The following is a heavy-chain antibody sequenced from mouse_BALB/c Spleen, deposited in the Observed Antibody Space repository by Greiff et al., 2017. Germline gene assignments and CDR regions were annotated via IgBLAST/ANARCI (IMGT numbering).Heavy chain of an antibody. CDR3: ARGYGNPFYAMDY. Sequence: VNVVESGPGLVAPSQSLSITCTVSGFSLTSYGVHWVRQPPGKGLEWLGVIWAGGSTNYNSALMSRLSISKDNSKSQVFLKMNSLQTDDTAMYYCARGYGNPFYAMDYWGQGTSVTVSS. D-gene: IGHD2-1*01. V-gene: IGHV2-9*02. CDR1: GFSLTSYG. J-gene: IGHJ4*01. CDR2: IWAGGST.